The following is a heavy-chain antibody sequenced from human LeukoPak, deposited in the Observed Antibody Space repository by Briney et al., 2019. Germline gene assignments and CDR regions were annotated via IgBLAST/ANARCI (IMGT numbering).Heavy chain of an antibody. CDR1: GGSISSSSYY. V-gene: IGHV4-39*07. CDR2: IYYSGST. Sequence: SETLSLTCTVSGGSISSSSYYWGWIRQPPGKGLEWIASIYYSGSTYYNPSLKSRVTISVDTSKNQLSLKLRSVTAADTAVYYCARVGGGSGSSFDYWGQGTLVTVSS. D-gene: IGHD3-10*01. CDR3: ARVGGGSGSSFDY. J-gene: IGHJ4*02.